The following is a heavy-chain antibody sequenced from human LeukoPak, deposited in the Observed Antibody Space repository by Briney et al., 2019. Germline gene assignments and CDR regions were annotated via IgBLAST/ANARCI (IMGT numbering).Heavy chain of an antibody. CDR2: IYYSGST. D-gene: IGHD6-13*01. Sequence: SETLSLTCTVSGGAITGYYWSWIRQPPGKGLEWIGYIYYSGSTNYNPSLKSRVTMSVDTSKKQFSLKLSSVTAADTAVYYCARRGSNWFFDYWGQGTLVTVSS. J-gene: IGHJ4*02. CDR3: ARRGSNWFFDY. V-gene: IGHV4-59*01. CDR1: GGAITGYY.